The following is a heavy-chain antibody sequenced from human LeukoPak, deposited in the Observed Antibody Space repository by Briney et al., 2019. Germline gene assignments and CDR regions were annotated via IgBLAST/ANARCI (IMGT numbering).Heavy chain of an antibody. CDR3: AKDRFCSGGSCYVKYNWFDP. D-gene: IGHD2-15*01. J-gene: IGHJ5*02. CDR2: ISGDGGST. CDR1: GFTFDDYA. V-gene: IGHV3-43*02. Sequence: GGSLRLSCAASGFTFDDYAMHWVRHAPGKGLEWVSLISGDGGSTYYADSVKGRFTISRDNSKNSLYLQMNSLRTEDTALYYCAKDRFCSGGSCYVKYNWFDPWGQGTLVTVSS.